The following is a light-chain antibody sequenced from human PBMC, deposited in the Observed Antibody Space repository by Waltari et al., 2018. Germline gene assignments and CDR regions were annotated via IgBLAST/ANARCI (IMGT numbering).Light chain of an antibody. CDR1: QSVSSY. V-gene: IGKV3-11*01. CDR2: DAS. CDR3: QQRTNRPLT. J-gene: IGKJ4*01. Sequence: EIVLTQSPATLSLSPGERATLSYRASQSVSSYLAWFQQKPGQAPRLLIYDASNRATGIPARFSGSGSGTDVTLTISSLEPEDFAVYYCQQRTNRPLTFGGGTKVEIK.